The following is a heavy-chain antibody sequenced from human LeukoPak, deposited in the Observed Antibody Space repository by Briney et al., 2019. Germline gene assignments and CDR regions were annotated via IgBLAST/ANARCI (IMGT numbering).Heavy chain of an antibody. CDR3: AKDYSYSNYDYYYYYMDV. V-gene: IGHV3-23*01. J-gene: IGHJ6*03. CDR2: ISGSGGST. Sequence: GGSLRLSCAASGFTFSSYAMSWVRQAPGKGLEWVSAISGSGGSTYYADSVKGRFTISRDNSKNTLYLQMNSLRAEDTAVYYCAKDYSYSNYDYYYYYMDVWGKGTTVTVSS. CDR1: GFTFSSYA. D-gene: IGHD4-11*01.